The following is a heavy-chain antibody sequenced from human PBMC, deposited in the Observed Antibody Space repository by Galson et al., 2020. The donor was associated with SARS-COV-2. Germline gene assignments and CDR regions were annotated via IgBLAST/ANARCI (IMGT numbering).Heavy chain of an antibody. CDR3: GQYGQYMKDV. V-gene: IGHV3-23*01. J-gene: IGHJ4*02. D-gene: IGHD1-1*01. Sequence: GESLKISCTASGYTFSDYAIKWVRQTPEKGLEWVAVIGGRGDHIHYADSVMGRFTISRDNSKNMAYLQMGSLRAEDTAVYYCGQYGQYMKDVWGQGTLVTVSS. CDR1: GYTFSDYA. CDR2: IGGRGDHI.